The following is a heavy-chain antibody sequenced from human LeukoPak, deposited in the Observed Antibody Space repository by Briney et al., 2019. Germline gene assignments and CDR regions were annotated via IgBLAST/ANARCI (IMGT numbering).Heavy chain of an antibody. CDR1: GFTFSSYC. J-gene: IGHJ3*02. D-gene: IGHD6-13*01. CDR3: ATLSPRIAAAGEDAFDI. CDR2: IYIGGST. Sequence: GGSLRLSCAASGFTFSSYCISWVLQAPGKGLEGVSVIYIGGSTYYADSVKGRFTISRDNSKNTLYLQMNSLRAEDTAVYYCATLSPRIAAAGEDAFDIWGQGTMVTVSS. V-gene: IGHV3-53*01.